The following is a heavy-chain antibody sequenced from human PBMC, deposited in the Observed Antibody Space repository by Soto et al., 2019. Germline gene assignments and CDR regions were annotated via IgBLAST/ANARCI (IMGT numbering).Heavy chain of an antibody. CDR3: ARVDVVVAADAFDI. CDR1: EFTFSNFG. D-gene: IGHD2-15*01. Sequence: QVQLVESGGGVVQPGRSLRLSCAASEFTFSNFGMHWVRQAPGKGLEWVAVIYYDGSNEYYADSVKGRFTISRHNSKNTLYLQMNSLRAEDTAVYYCARVDVVVAADAFDIWGQGTMVTVSS. V-gene: IGHV3-33*01. J-gene: IGHJ3*02. CDR2: IYYDGSNE.